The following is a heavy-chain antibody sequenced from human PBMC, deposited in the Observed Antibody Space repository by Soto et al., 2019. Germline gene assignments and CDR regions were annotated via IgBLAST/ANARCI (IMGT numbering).Heavy chain of an antibody. CDR2: IYTSGST. V-gene: IGHV4-4*07. D-gene: IGHD3-10*01. J-gene: IGHJ6*02. CDR1: GGSISSYY. CDR3: ARDRTTLVRGVRIPPGMYV. Sequence: QVPLQESGPGLVKPSETLALTCTVYGGSISSYYWSWVRQPAGEGLEWIGRIYTSGSTKYNPSLKSRVIMSGVTSKNQFSLKVSSVSTADTAVYYCARDRTTLVRGVRIPPGMYVWGQGTTVSVSS.